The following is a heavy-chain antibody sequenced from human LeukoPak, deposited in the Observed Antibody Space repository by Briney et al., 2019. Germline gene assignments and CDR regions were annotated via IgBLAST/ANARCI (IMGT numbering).Heavy chain of an antibody. CDR1: GFTFSSYA. V-gene: IGHV3-30*04. Sequence: PGRSLRLSCAASGFTFSSYAMHWVRQAPGKGLEWVAVISYDGSNKYYADSVKGRFTISRDNSKNTLYLQMNSLRAEDTAVYYCARVAVAGTEIGAFDIWGQGTMVTVSS. CDR2: ISYDGSNK. CDR3: ARVAVAGTEIGAFDI. J-gene: IGHJ3*02. D-gene: IGHD6-19*01.